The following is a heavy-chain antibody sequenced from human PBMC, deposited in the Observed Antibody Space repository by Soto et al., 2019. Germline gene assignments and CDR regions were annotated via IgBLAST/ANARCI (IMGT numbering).Heavy chain of an antibody. Sequence: GGSLRLSCAASGFTFSSYAMSWVRQAPGKGLEWVSAISGSGGSTYYADSVKGRFTISRDNSKNTLHLQMNSLRAEDTAVYYCAKDTRPPGWGSKLNCFDPWGRGTLVTAS. CDR3: AKDTRPPGWGSKLNCFDP. D-gene: IGHD3-10*01. V-gene: IGHV3-23*01. CDR1: GFTFSSYA. J-gene: IGHJ5*02. CDR2: ISGSGGST.